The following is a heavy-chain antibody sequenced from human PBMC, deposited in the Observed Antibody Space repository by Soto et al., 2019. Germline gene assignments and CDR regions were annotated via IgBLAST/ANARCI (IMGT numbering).Heavy chain of an antibody. CDR3: ARDQYSSGWPYYFDY. V-gene: IGHV3-48*02. D-gene: IGHD6-19*01. Sequence: GGSLRLSCAASGFTFSSYSMNWVRQTPGKGLEWVSYISSSSSTIYYADSVKGRFTISRDNAKNSLYLQMNSLRDEDTAVYYCARDQYSSGWPYYFDYWGQGTLVTVSS. CDR1: GFTFSSYS. CDR2: ISSSSSTI. J-gene: IGHJ4*02.